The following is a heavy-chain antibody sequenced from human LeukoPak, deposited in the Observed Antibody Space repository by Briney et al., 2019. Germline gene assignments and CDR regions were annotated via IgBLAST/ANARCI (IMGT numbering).Heavy chain of an antibody. CDR3: GRDHSLEYGNWFDP. Sequence: GGSLRLSCAASGFTFSTYAMRWVRQPPGKGLEWVAVTSSVGSNKYYADSVKGRFTISRDNSKNTLYLQMNSLRAEDTAVYYCGRDHSLEYGNWFDPWGQGILVTVSS. CDR1: GFTFSTYA. V-gene: IGHV3-30-3*01. D-gene: IGHD3-3*01. CDR2: TSSVGSNK. J-gene: IGHJ5*02.